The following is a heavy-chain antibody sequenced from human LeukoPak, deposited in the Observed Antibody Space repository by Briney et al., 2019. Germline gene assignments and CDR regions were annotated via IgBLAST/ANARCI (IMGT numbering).Heavy chain of an antibody. CDR2: ISGSGGST. CDR1: GFTFSSYA. Sequence: GGSLRLSCAASGFTFSSYAMSWVRQAPGKGLEWVSAISGSGGSTYYADSVRGRFTISRDNSKNTLYLQMNSLRAEDTAVYYCAREGDKLRYFDWPAPLYFDYWGQGTLVTVSS. D-gene: IGHD3-9*01. V-gene: IGHV3-23*01. CDR3: AREGDKLRYFDWPAPLYFDY. J-gene: IGHJ4*02.